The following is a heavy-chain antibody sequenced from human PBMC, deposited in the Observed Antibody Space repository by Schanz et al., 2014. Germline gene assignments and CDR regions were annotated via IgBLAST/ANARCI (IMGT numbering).Heavy chain of an antibody. Sequence: QVQLVQSGAEVKKPGASVKVSCKASGYTFTSYGISWVRQAPGQGLEWMGIINPSGGSTRYGQKFQGRITVTTDTSTSTVYLELSSLRSDDTAVYYCARDFSAYVGNYFDYWGQGTLVTVSS. CDR3: ARDFSAYVGNYFDY. V-gene: IGHV1-46*01. CDR1: GYTFTSYG. CDR2: INPSGGST. D-gene: IGHD5-12*01. J-gene: IGHJ4*02.